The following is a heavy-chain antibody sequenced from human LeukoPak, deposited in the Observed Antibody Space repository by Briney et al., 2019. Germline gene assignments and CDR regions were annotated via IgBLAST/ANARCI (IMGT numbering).Heavy chain of an antibody. V-gene: IGHV1-69*01. CDR1: GGTFSSYA. CDR3: ARDNWNQRHWFDP. CDR2: IIPIFGTA. Sequence: SVKVSCKASGGTFSSYAISWVRQAPGQGLEWMGGIIPIFGTANYAQKFQGRVTITADESTSTAYMELSSLRSEDTAVYYCARDNWNQRHWFDPWGQGTLVTVSS. D-gene: IGHD1-20*01. J-gene: IGHJ5*02.